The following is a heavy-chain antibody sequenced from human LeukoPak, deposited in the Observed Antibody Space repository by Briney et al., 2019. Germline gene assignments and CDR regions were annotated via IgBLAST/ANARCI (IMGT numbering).Heavy chain of an antibody. CDR1: GGSISSYY. CDR2: IYHSGST. D-gene: IGHD3-10*01. J-gene: IGHJ4*02. V-gene: IGHV4-59*04. CDR3: ATLWFGEFPW. Sequence: PSETLSLTCTVSGGSISSYYWSWIRQPPGKGLEWIGSIYHSGSTYYNPSLKSRVTISVDTSKNQFSLKLSSVTAADTAVYYCATLWFGEFPWWGQGTLVTVSS.